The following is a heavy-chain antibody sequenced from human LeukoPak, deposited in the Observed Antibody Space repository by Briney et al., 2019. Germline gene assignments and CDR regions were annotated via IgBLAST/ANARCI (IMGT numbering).Heavy chain of an antibody. CDR3: ARDKRHSYGRYFDH. J-gene: IGHJ4*02. V-gene: IGHV4-59*01. CDR1: GDSISTYH. CDR2: MQSTGNS. D-gene: IGHD5-18*01. Sequence: SVTVSLTCSVSGDSISTYHWNWIRKPPGKGLEWIGYMQSTGNSKYNPSLRSRVTMFVDTSKNQVALILSSVTAADTAVYYCARDKRHSYGRYFDHWGQGALVTVSS.